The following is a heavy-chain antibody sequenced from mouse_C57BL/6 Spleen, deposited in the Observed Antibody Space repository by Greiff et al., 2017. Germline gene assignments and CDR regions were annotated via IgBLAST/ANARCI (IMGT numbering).Heavy chain of an antibody. V-gene: IGHV1-74*01. CDR3: EIGGSCEGDYAMDY. J-gene: IGHJ4*01. D-gene: IGHD1-1*02. Sequence: QVQLQQPGAELVKPGASVKVSCKASGYTFTSYWMHWVKQRPGQGLEWIGRIDPSDSDTNYNQKFKGKDTLTVDKSSSTAYMQLSSLTSEDSAVYYCEIGGSCEGDYAMDYWGQGTSVTVSS. CDR2: IDPSDSDT. CDR1: GYTFTSYW.